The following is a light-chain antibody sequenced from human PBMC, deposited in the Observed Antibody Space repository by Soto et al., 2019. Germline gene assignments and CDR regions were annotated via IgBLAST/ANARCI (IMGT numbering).Light chain of an antibody. CDR2: AAS. V-gene: IGKV1-27*01. CDR3: QKYNSAPNT. J-gene: IGKJ2*01. CDR1: RDISSS. Sequence: DVQMTQSPSSLSASVGDRVTITCRASRDISSSLAWYQQKPGKVPKLLIYAASTLHAGVQSRFSGSGSGTFFTLTINSLQPEDVANYHCQKYNSAPNTFGRGTRLEIK.